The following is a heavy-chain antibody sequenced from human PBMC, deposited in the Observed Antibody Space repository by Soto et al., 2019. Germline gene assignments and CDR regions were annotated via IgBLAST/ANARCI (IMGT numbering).Heavy chain of an antibody. Sequence: GGSLRLSCAASGFTFSSYAMHWVRQAPGKGLEWVAVISYDGSNKYYADSVKGRFTISRDNSKNTLYLQMNSLRAEDTAVYYCARGFVPNIVVVPAAILSYYYYGMDVWGQGTTVTVSS. J-gene: IGHJ6*02. CDR3: ARGFVPNIVVVPAAILSYYYYGMDV. D-gene: IGHD2-2*02. V-gene: IGHV3-30-3*01. CDR2: ISYDGSNK. CDR1: GFTFSSYA.